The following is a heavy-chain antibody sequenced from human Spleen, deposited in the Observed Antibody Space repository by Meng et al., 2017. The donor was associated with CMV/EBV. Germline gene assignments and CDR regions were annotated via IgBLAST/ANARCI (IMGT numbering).Heavy chain of an antibody. CDR1: GFTFSGYW. V-gene: IGHV3-7*01. CDR2: MNQDGTQI. Sequence: GESLKISCAASGFTFSGYWMSWVRQAPGRGLEWVANMNQDGTQIYYVDSVKGRFTISRANAKNSLYLQMSSLRVEDSAVYYCARVRVVVQPAANGDSFDIWGQGTTVTVSS. D-gene: IGHD2-2*01. CDR3: ARVRVVVQPAANGDSFDI. J-gene: IGHJ3*02.